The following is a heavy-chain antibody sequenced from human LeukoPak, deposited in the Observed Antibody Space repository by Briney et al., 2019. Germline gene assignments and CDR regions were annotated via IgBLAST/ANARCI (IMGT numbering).Heavy chain of an antibody. V-gene: IGHV4-34*01. Sequence: PSETLSLTCAAYGGSFSGYYWRWVRQPPGKGLEWMGEINHSGSTNYNPSLKSRVTISVDTSNNQFYLKLSSVTAADTAVYYCARGWGYCSSTSCYKIGYYYYGMDVWGQGTTVTVSS. CDR1: GGSFSGYY. J-gene: IGHJ6*02. D-gene: IGHD2-2*02. CDR2: INHSGST. CDR3: ARGWGYCSSTSCYKIGYYYYGMDV.